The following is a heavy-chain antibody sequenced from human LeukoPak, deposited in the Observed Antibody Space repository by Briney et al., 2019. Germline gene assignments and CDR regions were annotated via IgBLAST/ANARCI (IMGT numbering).Heavy chain of an antibody. J-gene: IGHJ4*02. V-gene: IGHV1-69*06. CDR1: GGTFSSYA. CDR3: ARDHADSSGYRSPVLDY. D-gene: IGHD3-22*01. Sequence: SVKVSCKASGGTFSSYAISWVRQAPGQGLEWMGGIIPIFGTANYAQKFQGRVTITADKSTSTAYMELSSLRSEDTAVYYCARDHADSSGYRSPVLDYWGQGTLVTVSS. CDR2: IIPIFGTA.